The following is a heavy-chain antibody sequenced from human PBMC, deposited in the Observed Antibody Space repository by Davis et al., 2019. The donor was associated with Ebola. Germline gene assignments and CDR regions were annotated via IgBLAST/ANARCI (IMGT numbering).Heavy chain of an antibody. CDR3: AREGVEYYDSSGYYSYDY. CDR2: ISAYNGNT. V-gene: IGHV1-18*01. Sequence: ASVKVSCKASGYTFTSYGISWVRQAPGQGLEWMGWISAYNGNTNYAQKLQGRVTMTTDTSTSTAYMELRSLRSDDTAVYYCAREGVEYYDSSGYYSYDYWGQGTLVTVSS. D-gene: IGHD3-22*01. J-gene: IGHJ4*02. CDR1: GYTFTSYG.